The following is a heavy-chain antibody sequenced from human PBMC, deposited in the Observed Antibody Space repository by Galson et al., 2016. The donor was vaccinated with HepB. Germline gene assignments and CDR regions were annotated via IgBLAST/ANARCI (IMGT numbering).Heavy chain of an antibody. Sequence: TLSLTCAVSGGSISSSNWWSWVRQPPGKGLGWIGEIYHTGSTNYNPSLKTRVTISVDKSKNHFSLRLTSVTAADAAVFYCARVPSDGYNAFAYWGQGTLVTVSS. J-gene: IGHJ4*02. CDR1: GGSISSSNW. V-gene: IGHV4-4*02. CDR2: IYHTGST. D-gene: IGHD5-24*01. CDR3: ARVPSDGYNAFAY.